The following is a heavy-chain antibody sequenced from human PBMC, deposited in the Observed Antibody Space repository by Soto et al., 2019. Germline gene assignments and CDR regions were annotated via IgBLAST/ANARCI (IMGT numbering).Heavy chain of an antibody. J-gene: IGHJ6*02. CDR3: ARLDRDYFYHGMDV. V-gene: IGHV4-4*02. CDR2: IDHNGIT. CDR1: GGSISNSKW. Sequence: SETLSLTCAVSGGSISNSKWWTWVRQVPGKGLEWIGKIDHNGITNYNPSLESRVTISKDESKNQLSLKLTSVTAADTAVYYCARLDRDYFYHGMDVWGQGTTVTVSS. D-gene: IGHD1-1*01.